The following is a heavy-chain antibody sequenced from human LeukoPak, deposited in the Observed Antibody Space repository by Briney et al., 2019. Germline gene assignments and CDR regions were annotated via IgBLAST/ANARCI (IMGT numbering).Heavy chain of an antibody. D-gene: IGHD2-21*02. CDR2: ISSSGSTI. V-gene: IGHV3-48*03. CDR3: AKGVKHIVVVTAQHYFDS. J-gene: IGHJ4*02. Sequence: PGGSLRLSCAASGFTFSSYEMHWVRQAPGKGLEWVSYISSSGSTIYYADSVKGRFTISRDNAKNSLYLQMNSLRAEDTSVYYCAKGVKHIVVVTAQHYFDSWGQGTLVTVSS. CDR1: GFTFSSYE.